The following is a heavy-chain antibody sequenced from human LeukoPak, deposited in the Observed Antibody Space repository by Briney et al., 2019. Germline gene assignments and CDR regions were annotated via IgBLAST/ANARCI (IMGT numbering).Heavy chain of an antibody. CDR2: INSDGSST. CDR1: GFTFSSYW. J-gene: IGHJ6*03. Sequence: GGSLRLSCAASGFTFSSYWMHWVRQAPGKGLVWVSHINSDGSSTSYADSVKGRFTISRDNAKNTLYLQMNSLRAEDTAVYYCTRRALGGYYYYYMDVWGKGTTVTVSS. V-gene: IGHV3-74*01. D-gene: IGHD3-10*01. CDR3: TRRALGGYYYYYMDV.